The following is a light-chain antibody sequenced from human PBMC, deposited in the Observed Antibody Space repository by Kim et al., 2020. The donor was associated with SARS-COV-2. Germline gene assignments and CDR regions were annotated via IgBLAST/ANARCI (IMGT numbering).Light chain of an antibody. CDR3: SSYTSSSTPHVV. CDR1: SSDVGGYNY. Sequence: ITISCTGTSSDVGGYNYVSWYQQHPGKAPKLMIYDVSNRPSGVSNRFSGSKSGNTASLTISGLQAEDEADYYCSSYTSSSTPHVVFGGGTQLTVL. V-gene: IGLV2-14*03. CDR2: DVS. J-gene: IGLJ2*01.